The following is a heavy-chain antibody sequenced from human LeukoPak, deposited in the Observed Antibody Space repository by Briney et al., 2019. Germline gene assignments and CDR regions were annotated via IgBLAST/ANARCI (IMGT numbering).Heavy chain of an antibody. J-gene: IGHJ4*02. D-gene: IGHD3-22*01. CDR1: GFTFSTYW. Sequence: PGGSLRLSCAASGFTFSTYWMSWVRQAPGKGLEWVANINQDGRETYSVDSVKGRFTISRDNAKSSLYLQMNSLRADDTAVYYCARDRALYDSRRGYYYTEDDYWGQGTLVTVSS. CDR3: ARDRALYDSRRGYYYTEDDY. CDR2: INQDGRET. V-gene: IGHV3-7*01.